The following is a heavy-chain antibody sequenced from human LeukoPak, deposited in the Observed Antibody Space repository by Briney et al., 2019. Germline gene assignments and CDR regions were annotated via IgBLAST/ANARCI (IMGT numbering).Heavy chain of an antibody. V-gene: IGHV1-2*02. D-gene: IGHD3-22*01. Sequence: ASVKVSCKASGYTFTRYYMHWVRQAPGQGLEWMGSINPNSGGTNYAQKFQGRVTMTRDTSVNTAYMDLSSLRSDDTAVYYCARDRGYYPQLDYWGQGTLVTVSS. CDR3: ARDRGYYPQLDY. CDR2: INPNSGGT. J-gene: IGHJ4*02. CDR1: GYTFTRYY.